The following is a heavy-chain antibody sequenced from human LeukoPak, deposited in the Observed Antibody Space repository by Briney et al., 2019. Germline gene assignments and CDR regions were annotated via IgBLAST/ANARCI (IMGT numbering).Heavy chain of an antibody. CDR1: GGTFSDYA. Sequence: ASVKVSCKASGGTFSDYAYNWVRQAPGQGLEWMGIIYPGGGSTRYAQNFQGRVTMTRDMSTRTVYMELSSLRSEDTAVYYCARADEGYSYDAFDIWGQGTMVTVSS. CDR2: IYPGGGST. D-gene: IGHD5-18*01. V-gene: IGHV1-46*01. CDR3: ARADEGYSYDAFDI. J-gene: IGHJ3*02.